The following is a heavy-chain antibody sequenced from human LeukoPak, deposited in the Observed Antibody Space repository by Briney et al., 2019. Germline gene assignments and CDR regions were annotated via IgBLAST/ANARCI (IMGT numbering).Heavy chain of an antibody. J-gene: IGHJ4*02. CDR3: ARGRRIGIAAAWFY. CDR1: GGSFSGYY. D-gene: IGHD6-13*01. V-gene: IGHV4-34*01. CDR2: INHSGST. Sequence: PSETLSLTCAVYGGSFSGYYWSWIRQPAGKGLEWIGEINHSGSTNYNPSLKSRVTISVDTSKNQFSLKLSSVTAADTAVYYCARGRRIGIAAAWFYWGQGTLVTVSS.